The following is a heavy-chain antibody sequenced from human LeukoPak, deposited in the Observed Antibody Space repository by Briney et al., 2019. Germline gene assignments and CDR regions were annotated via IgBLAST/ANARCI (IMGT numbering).Heavy chain of an antibody. CDR1: VFTFSSYA. Sequence: GGSLRLSRAASVFTFSSYAMSWVRQVPGKGLEWVSAISGSGGSTYYADSVKGRFTISRDNSKNTLYLQMNSLKAEDTAVYYCAKAISFGYYFDCWGQGTLVTVSS. CDR3: AKAISFGYYFDC. CDR2: ISGSGGST. J-gene: IGHJ4*02. V-gene: IGHV3-23*01. D-gene: IGHD3-3*01.